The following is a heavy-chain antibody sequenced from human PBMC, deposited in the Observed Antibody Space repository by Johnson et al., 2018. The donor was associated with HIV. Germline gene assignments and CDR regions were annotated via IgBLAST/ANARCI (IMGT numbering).Heavy chain of an antibody. CDR3: TTDIYGVYSSGWYGTASAFDI. CDR2: IKSKTDGGTT. D-gene: IGHD6-19*01. CDR1: GFIFSNAW. J-gene: IGHJ3*02. Sequence: VQLVESGGGLVQPGGSLRLSCAASGFIFSNAWMSWVRQAPGKGLEWVGRIKSKTDGGTTDYAAPVKGRFTISRDDSKNTLYLQMNSLKTEDTAGYYCTTDIYGVYSSGWYGTASAFDIWGQGTMVTVSS. V-gene: IGHV3-15*01.